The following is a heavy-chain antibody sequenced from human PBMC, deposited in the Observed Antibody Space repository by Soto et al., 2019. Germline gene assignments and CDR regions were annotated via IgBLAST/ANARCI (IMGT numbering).Heavy chain of an antibody. CDR3: ARGAIVVVPAAMTFFDY. D-gene: IGHD2-2*01. CDR1: GDSVSSNSAA. Sequence: SQTLSLTCVISGDSVSSNSAAWNWIRQSPSRGLEWLGRTYYRSKWYNDYAVSVKSRITINPDTSKNQFSLQLNSVTPEDTAVYYCARGAIVVVPAAMTFFDYWGQGTLVTVS. CDR2: TYYRSKWYN. J-gene: IGHJ4*02. V-gene: IGHV6-1*01.